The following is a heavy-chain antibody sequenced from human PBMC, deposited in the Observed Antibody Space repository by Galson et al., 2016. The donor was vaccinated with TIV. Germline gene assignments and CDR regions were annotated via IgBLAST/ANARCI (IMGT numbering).Heavy chain of an antibody. Sequence: SLRLSCAASGFTFSTYWMHWVRQAPGKGLVWVSRIDSEGDNTRYADSVTGRFTISRDNAKNTLYLQMSSLGADDTAVYYCVREAVMSFGVDVFDVWGQGTVVTVSS. CDR2: IDSEGDNT. V-gene: IGHV3-74*01. CDR3: VREAVMSFGVDVFDV. D-gene: IGHD3/OR15-3a*01. CDR1: GFTFSTYW. J-gene: IGHJ3*01.